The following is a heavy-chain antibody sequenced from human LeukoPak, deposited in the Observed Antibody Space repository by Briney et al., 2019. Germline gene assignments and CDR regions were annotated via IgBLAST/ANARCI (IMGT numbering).Heavy chain of an antibody. Sequence: PSETLSLTCTISGGPISSYYWSWIRRPPGKELEWIGYIYYSGSTNYNPSLKSRVTISVDTSKNQFSLKLSSVTAADTAVYYCARDPYYGSGSIDAFDIWGQGTMVTVSS. CDR1: GGPISSYY. D-gene: IGHD3-10*01. CDR3: ARDPYYGSGSIDAFDI. CDR2: IYYSGST. J-gene: IGHJ3*02. V-gene: IGHV4-59*01.